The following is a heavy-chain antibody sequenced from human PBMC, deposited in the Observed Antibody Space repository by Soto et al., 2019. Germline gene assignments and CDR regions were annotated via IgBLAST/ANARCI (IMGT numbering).Heavy chain of an antibody. J-gene: IGHJ4*02. CDR2: ISSSRAYI. CDR1: GFTFGSFT. Sequence: EVHLVEDGGGLVKPGESLTLSCAASGFTFGSFTLNWVRQAPGKGLEWVSSISSSRAYIYYAKSGKGRFTISRDNARSTRYLQMDSLRRDDTAVYFCARDGLTFGGDWGQGTRVAVSS. CDR3: ARDGLTFGGD. D-gene: IGHD3-16*01. V-gene: IGHV3-21*06.